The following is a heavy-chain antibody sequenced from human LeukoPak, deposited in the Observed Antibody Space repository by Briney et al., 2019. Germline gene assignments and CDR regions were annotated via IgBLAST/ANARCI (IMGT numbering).Heavy chain of an antibody. CDR1: GGSISSGSYY. V-gene: IGHV4-61*02. Sequence: SQTLSLTCTVSGGSISSGSYYWSWIRQPAGKGLEWIGRIYTSGSTNYNPSPKSRVTISVDTSKNQFSLKLSSVTAADTAVYYCARGSEDGSYYYYYYMDVWGKGTTVTISS. CDR2: IYTSGST. J-gene: IGHJ6*03. CDR3: ARGSEDGSYYYYYYMDV. D-gene: IGHD6-6*01.